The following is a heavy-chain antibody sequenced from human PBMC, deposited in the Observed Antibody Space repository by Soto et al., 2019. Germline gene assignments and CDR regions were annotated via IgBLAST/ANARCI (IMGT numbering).Heavy chain of an antibody. CDR1: GVSISSGGYY. CDR3: ARGHITLVRRASGYYYYMDV. V-gene: IGHV4-31*03. J-gene: IGHJ6*03. CDR2: IYYSGST. Sequence: QVQLQESGPGLVKPSQTLSLTCTVSGVSISSGGYYWSVVRQHPGNGLELVLDIYYSGSTYYNPSLKGRVTTPVDTSTTQFYLKLHSVTAADTAVYYCARGHITLVRRASGYYYYMDVWGKGTTVTVSS. D-gene: IGHD3-10*01.